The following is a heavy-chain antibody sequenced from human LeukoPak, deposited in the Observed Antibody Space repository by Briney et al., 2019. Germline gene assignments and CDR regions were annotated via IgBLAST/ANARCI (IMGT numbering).Heavy chain of an antibody. J-gene: IGHJ5*02. Sequence: SVKVSCKASGGTFSSYAISWVRQAPGQGLEWMGRIIPTLGIANYAQKFQGRVTITADKSTSTAYMELSSLRSEDTAVYYCAREMSRWGSWFDPWGQGTLVTVSS. CDR2: IIPTLGIA. CDR1: GGTFSSYA. CDR3: AREMSRWGSWFDP. V-gene: IGHV1-69*04. D-gene: IGHD2-15*01.